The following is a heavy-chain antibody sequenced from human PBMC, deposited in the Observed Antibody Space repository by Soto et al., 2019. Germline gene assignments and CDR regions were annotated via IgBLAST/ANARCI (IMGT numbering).Heavy chain of an antibody. CDR3: ARDAPSTPSVY. J-gene: IGHJ4*02. CDR2: IIPTFGTA. V-gene: IGHV1-69*01. CDR1: GGTFSSNA. Sequence: QVQLVQSGAEVKKPGSSMRVSCKASGGTFSSNAISWVRQAPGQGLEWMGAIIPTFGTANYAQNFQGRVTITADESTRTAYMELSSLRFEETAVYYCARDAPSTPSVYWGQGTLVTVSS.